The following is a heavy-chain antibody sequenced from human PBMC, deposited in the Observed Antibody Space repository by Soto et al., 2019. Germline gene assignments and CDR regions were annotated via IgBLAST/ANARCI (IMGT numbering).Heavy chain of an antibody. Sequence: QVQLVESGGGVVQPGRSLRLSCAASGFTFSSYGMHWVRQAPGKGLEWVAVISYDGSNKYYADSVKGRFTISRDNSKNPLYLQMNRLRAEDTAVYYCAKDRRKVVVAAPFDYWGQGTLVTVSS. CDR1: GFTFSSYG. CDR3: AKDRRKVVVAAPFDY. V-gene: IGHV3-30*18. J-gene: IGHJ4*02. D-gene: IGHD2-15*01. CDR2: ISYDGSNK.